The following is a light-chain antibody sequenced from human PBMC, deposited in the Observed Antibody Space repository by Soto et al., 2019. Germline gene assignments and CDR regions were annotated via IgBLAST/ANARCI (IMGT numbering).Light chain of an antibody. CDR3: QKYNSAPLT. CDR1: QGIGVY. Sequence: DIQMTQSPSSLSASLGDRVTITCRASQGIGVYLAWFQQKPGNVPKLLIYAASTLQSGVPSRFSGSGSGTDFTLTISSRQPEDVATYYSQKYNSAPLTFGGGNKVEIK. CDR2: AAS. V-gene: IGKV1-27*01. J-gene: IGKJ4*01.